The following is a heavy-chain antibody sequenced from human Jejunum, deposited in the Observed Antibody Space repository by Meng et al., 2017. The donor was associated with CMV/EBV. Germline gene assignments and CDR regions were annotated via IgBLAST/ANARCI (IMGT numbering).Heavy chain of an antibody. D-gene: IGHD1-26*01. CDR1: GFTFVVYA. CDR2: IHWNGDYT. CDR3: ARHPGSYYVDWFDP. V-gene: IGHV3-20*03. J-gene: IGHJ5*02. Sequence: GFTFVVYALGWVRQAPGKGLEWVSVIHWNGDYTGYADSVKGRFTISRDNAKNSLYLQMNSLRVEDTAFYYCARHPGSYYVDWFDPWGQGAPVTVSS.